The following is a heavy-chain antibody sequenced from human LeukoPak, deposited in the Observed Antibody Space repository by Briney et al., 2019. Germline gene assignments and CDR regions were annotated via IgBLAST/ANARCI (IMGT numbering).Heavy chain of an antibody. D-gene: IGHD6-13*01. CDR1: GYTFTSYG. J-gene: IGHJ4*02. CDR3: ARVEDGSSWYPPDY. Sequence: AASVKVSCKASGYTFTSYGISWVRQAPGQGLEWMGWISAYNGNTNYAQKPQGRVTMTTDTSTSTAYMELRSLRSDNTAVYYCARVEDGSSWYPPDYWGQGTLVTVSS. V-gene: IGHV1-18*01. CDR2: ISAYNGNT.